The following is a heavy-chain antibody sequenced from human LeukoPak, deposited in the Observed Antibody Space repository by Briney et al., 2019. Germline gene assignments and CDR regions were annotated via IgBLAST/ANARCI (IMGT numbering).Heavy chain of an antibody. J-gene: IGHJ4*02. CDR1: GFTFSSYR. D-gene: IGHD3-3*01. CDR3: ARGDFWSGYANDY. CDR2: IKQDGSEK. Sequence: GGSLRLSCAASGFTFSSYRMSWVRQAPGKGLEWVANIKQDGSEKYYVDSVKGRFTISRDNAKNSLYLQMNSLRAEDTAVYCCARGDFWSGYANDYWGQGTLVTVSS. V-gene: IGHV3-7*01.